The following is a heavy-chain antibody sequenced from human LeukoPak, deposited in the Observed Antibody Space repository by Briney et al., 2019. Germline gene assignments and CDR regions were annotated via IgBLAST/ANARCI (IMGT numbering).Heavy chain of an antibody. CDR3: VRDEGSSSQPFDY. V-gene: IGHV1-18*01. J-gene: IGHJ4*02. CDR1: GYTFTSYG. D-gene: IGHD6-6*01. CDR2: ISAYNGNT. Sequence: ASVKVSCKASGYTFTSYGISWVRQAPGQGLEWMGWISAYNGNTNYVQKVQDRVTVTTDTSMSTAYMELRSLRSDDTAVYYCVRDEGSSSQPFDYWGQGTLVIVSS.